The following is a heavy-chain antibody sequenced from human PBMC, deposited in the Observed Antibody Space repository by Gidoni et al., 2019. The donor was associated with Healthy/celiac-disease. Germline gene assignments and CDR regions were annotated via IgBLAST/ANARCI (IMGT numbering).Heavy chain of an antibody. CDR1: GGSISSSSYY. J-gene: IGHJ4*02. CDR2: IYYSGST. CDR3: ARQRYDSSGYSLLYYFDY. D-gene: IGHD3-22*01. V-gene: IGHV4-39*01. Sequence: QLQLQESGPGLVKPSETLSLTCTVPGGSISSSSYYWGWIRQPPGKGLEWIGSIYYSGSTYYNPSLKSRVTISVDTSKNQFSLKLSSVTAADTAVYYCARQRYDSSGYSLLYYFDYWGQGTLVTVSS.